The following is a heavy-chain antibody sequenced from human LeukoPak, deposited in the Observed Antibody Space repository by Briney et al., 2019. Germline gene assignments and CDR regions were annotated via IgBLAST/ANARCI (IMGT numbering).Heavy chain of an antibody. D-gene: IGHD3-10*01. CDR2: ISSSGSTI. J-gene: IGHJ5*02. CDR1: GFIVSSNY. V-gene: IGHV3-11*04. CDR3: ARFIITMVRGVYNWFDP. Sequence: GGSLRLSCAASGFIVSSNYMSWVRQAPGKGLEWVSYISSSGSTIYYADSVKGRFTISRDNAKNSLYLQMNSLRAEDTAVYYCARFIITMVRGVYNWFDPWGQGTLVTVSS.